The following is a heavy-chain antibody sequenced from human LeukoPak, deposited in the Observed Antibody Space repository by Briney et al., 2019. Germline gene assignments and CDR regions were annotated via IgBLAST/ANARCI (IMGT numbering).Heavy chain of an antibody. CDR3: TTGRYGSGSSTFDI. D-gene: IGHD3-10*01. V-gene: IGHV3-15*01. CDR2: IKSKTDGGTT. Sequence: GSLRLSCAASGFTFSNAWMSWVRQAPGKGLEWVGRIKSKTDGGTTDYAAPVKGRFTISRDDSKNTLYLQMNSLKTEDTAVYYCTTGRYGSGSSTFDIWGQGTMVTVSS. J-gene: IGHJ3*02. CDR1: GFTFSNAW.